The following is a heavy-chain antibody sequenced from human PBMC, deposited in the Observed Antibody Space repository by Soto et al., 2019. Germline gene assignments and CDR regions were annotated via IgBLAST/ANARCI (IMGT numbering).Heavy chain of an antibody. D-gene: IGHD3-10*01. CDR2: ISYDGSNK. J-gene: IGHJ4*02. CDR1: GFTFSSYA. Sequence: GGSLRLSCAASGFTFSSYAMHWVRQAPGKGLEWVAVISYDGSNKYYADSVKGRFTISRDNSKNTLYLQMNSLRAEDTAVYYCARENTYYYGSGSYYLGYFDYWGQGTLVTVSS. V-gene: IGHV3-30-3*01. CDR3: ARENTYYYGSGSYYLGYFDY.